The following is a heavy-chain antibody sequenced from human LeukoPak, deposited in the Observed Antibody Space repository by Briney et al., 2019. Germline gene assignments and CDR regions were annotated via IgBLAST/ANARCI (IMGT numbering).Heavy chain of an antibody. CDR1: GFTFSSYW. CDR3: ARDNQRGVVTAISP. J-gene: IGHJ5*02. CDR2: IKQDESEK. V-gene: IGHV3-7*03. D-gene: IGHD2-21*02. Sequence: PGGSLRLSCAASGFTFSSYWMSWVRQAPGKGLEWVANIKQDESEKYYVDSVKGRFTISRDNAKNSLYLQMNSLRAEDTAVYYCARDNQRGVVTAISPWGQGTLVTVSS.